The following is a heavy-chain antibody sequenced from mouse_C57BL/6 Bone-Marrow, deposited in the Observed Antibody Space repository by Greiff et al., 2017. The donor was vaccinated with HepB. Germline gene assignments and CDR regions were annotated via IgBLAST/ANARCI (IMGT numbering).Heavy chain of an antibody. V-gene: IGHV14-4*01. D-gene: IGHD3-2*02. CDR3: TRGGLRPYFDY. J-gene: IGHJ2*01. CDR2: IDPENGDT. CDR1: GFNIKDDY. Sequence: EVKLMESGAELVRPGASVKLSCTASGFNIKDDYMHWVKQRPEQGLEWIGWIDPENGDTEYASKFQGKATITADTSSNTAYLQLSSLTSEDTAVYYCTRGGLRPYFDYWGQGTTLTVSS.